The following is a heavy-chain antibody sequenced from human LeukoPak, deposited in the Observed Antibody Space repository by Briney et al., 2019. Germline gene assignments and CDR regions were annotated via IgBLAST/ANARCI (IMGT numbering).Heavy chain of an antibody. CDR3: ARMGWNYVAYFDY. V-gene: IGHV1-18*01. D-gene: IGHD1-7*01. Sequence: ASVKVSCKASGYTFTSYAINWVRQAPGQGLEWMGWISAYNGNTNYAQKLQGRVTMTTDTSTSTAYMELRNLGSDDTAVYYCARMGWNYVAYFDYWGQGTLVTVSS. CDR1: GYTFTSYA. J-gene: IGHJ4*02. CDR2: ISAYNGNT.